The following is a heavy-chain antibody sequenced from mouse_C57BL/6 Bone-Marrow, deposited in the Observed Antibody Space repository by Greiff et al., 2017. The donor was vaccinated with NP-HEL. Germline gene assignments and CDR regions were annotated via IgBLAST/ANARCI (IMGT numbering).Heavy chain of an antibody. D-gene: IGHD2-5*01. CDR2: IWSGGST. J-gene: IGHJ4*01. CDR1: GFSLTSYG. CDR3: ARKDYYSNYLLSYAMDY. Sequence: QVQLQQSGPGLVQPSQSLSITCTVSGFSLTSYGVHWVRQSPGKGLEWLGVIWSGGSTDYNAAFISRLSISKDNSKSQVFFKMNSLQADDTAIYYCARKDYYSNYLLSYAMDYWGQGTSVTVSS. V-gene: IGHV2-2*01.